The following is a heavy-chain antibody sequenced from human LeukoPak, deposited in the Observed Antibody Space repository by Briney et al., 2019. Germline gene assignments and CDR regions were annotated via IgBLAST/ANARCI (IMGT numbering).Heavy chain of an antibody. J-gene: IGHJ4*02. Sequence: GASVKVSCKASGYTFIDYYMHWVRQAPGQGLEWMGWINPNSGVTGYAQRFQGRVTMTRDTSINTAYMDLSRLTSDDTAVYYCARELMTTMTTVDDWGQGTLVTVSS. CDR2: INPNSGVT. V-gene: IGHV1-2*02. CDR1: GYTFIDYY. D-gene: IGHD4-17*01. CDR3: ARELMTTMTTVDD.